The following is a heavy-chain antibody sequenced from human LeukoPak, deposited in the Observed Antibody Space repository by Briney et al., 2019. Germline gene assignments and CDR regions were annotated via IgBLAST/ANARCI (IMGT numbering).Heavy chain of an antibody. D-gene: IGHD3-22*01. CDR2: ISGDGGST. CDR1: GFTFDDCA. V-gene: IGHV3-43*02. Sequence: PGGSLRLSXAASGFTFDDCAMHWVRQAPGKGLEWVSLISGDGGSTYYADSVKGRFTISRDNSKNSLYLQMNSLRTEDTALYYCAKDQTYYYDSASFDYWGQGTLVTVSS. CDR3: AKDQTYYYDSASFDY. J-gene: IGHJ4*02.